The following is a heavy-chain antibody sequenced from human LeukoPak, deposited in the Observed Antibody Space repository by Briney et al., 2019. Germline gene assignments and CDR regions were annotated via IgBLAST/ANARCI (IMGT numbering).Heavy chain of an antibody. CDR1: GDSIRSNNYY. D-gene: IGHD6-6*01. CDR2: IYDTGST. V-gene: IGHV4-39*02. CDR3: ARGRIAARLRTFDY. Sequence: SETLSLTCTVSGDSIRSNNYYWGWIRQPPGKGLEWIGSIYDTGSTFYNPSLKSRVIISVDTSKNQFSLKLSSVTAADTAVYYCARGRIAARLRTFDYWGQGTLVTVSS. J-gene: IGHJ4*02.